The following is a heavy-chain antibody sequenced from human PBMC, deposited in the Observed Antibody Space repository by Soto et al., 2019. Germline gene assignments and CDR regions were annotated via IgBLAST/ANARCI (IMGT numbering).Heavy chain of an antibody. Sequence: QVQLQESGPGLVKPSQTLSLTCTVSGGSIRSGDYYWSWIRQSPGKGLEWIGYIYYSGSTYYNPSLKSRITLSVDTSTNQFSLNLSSVTAADTAVYYCAREDCRSTSCSYSTGSYYFDYWGQGTLVTLSS. V-gene: IGHV4-30-4*01. CDR1: GGSIRSGDYY. CDR3: AREDCRSTSCSYSTGSYYFDY. D-gene: IGHD2-2*01. CDR2: IYYSGST. J-gene: IGHJ4*02.